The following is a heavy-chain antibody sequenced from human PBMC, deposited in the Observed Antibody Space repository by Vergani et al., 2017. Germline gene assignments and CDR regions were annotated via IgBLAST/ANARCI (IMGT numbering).Heavy chain of an antibody. V-gene: IGHV1-46*01. CDR1: GYTFTSYY. CDR2: INPSGGST. D-gene: IGHD2-15*01. J-gene: IGHJ4*02. CDR3: ARDSCSGGSCYPDFDY. Sequence: QVQLVQSGAAVKKPGASVKVSCKPSGYTFTSYYMHWVRQAPGQGLEWMGIINPSGGSTSYAQKFQGRDTMTRDTSTGTVYMELSSLSSEDTAVYYCARDSCSGGSCYPDFDYWGQGTLVTVSS.